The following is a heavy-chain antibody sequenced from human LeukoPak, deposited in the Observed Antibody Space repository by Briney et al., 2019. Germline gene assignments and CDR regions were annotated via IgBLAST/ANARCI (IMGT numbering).Heavy chain of an antibody. Sequence: PSETLSLTCTVSGDSITDYYWSWIRQPPGTGLEWIGYIFYSGGTYYNPSLRSRVTISVDTSSNQFSLKVGSVAAADTAVYYCARARGYGDYFDSWGQGALVTVSS. CDR1: GDSITDYY. CDR2: IFYSGGT. D-gene: IGHD4-17*01. CDR3: ARARGYGDYFDS. J-gene: IGHJ4*02. V-gene: IGHV4-59*01.